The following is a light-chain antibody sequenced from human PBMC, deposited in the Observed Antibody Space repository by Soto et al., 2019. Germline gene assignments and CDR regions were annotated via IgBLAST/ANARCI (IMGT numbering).Light chain of an antibody. CDR2: GNS. V-gene: IGLV1-40*01. J-gene: IGLJ2*01. Sequence: QSVLTQPPSVSGAPGQRVTISCTGSSSNIGAGYDVHWYQQLPGTAPKLLIYGNSNRPSGVPDRFSGSKSGTSASLAITGLQATDEAHYYCQSYDSSLSAYVVFGRGTQLTVL. CDR1: SSNIGAGYD. CDR3: QSYDSSLSAYVV.